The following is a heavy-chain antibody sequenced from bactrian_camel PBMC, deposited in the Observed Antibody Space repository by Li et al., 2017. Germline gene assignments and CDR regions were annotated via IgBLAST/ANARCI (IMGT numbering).Heavy chain of an antibody. CDR3: TTDGTLETPRY. CDR2: IDGSGGVT. J-gene: IGHJ4*01. V-gene: IGHV3S35*01. D-gene: IGHD1*01. Sequence: VQLVESGGGSVQSGGSLRLSCAASGFPFSTYAIHWVRQAPGKGLKWVSSIDGSGGVTFYADSVNGRFTISRDSAKNTVYLQMNGLQSEDTALYYCTTDGTLETPRYWGQGTQVTVS. CDR1: GFPFSTYA.